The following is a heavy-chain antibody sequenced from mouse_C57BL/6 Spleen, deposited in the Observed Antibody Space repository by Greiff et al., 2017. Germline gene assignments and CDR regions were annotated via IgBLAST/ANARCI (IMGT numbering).Heavy chain of an antibody. CDR1: GYTFTSYW. J-gene: IGHJ4*01. CDR2: INPSTGGT. CDR3: ARSDRITIAMDY. Sequence: QVQLQQPGPELVKPGASVKLSCKASGYTFTSYWMHWVKQRPGQGLEWIGNINPSTGGTNYNEKFKSKATMTVDKSSSTAYMHLSSLTSEDSAVYCCARSDRITIAMDYWGQGTSVTVSS. V-gene: IGHV1-53*01. D-gene: IGHD2-4*01.